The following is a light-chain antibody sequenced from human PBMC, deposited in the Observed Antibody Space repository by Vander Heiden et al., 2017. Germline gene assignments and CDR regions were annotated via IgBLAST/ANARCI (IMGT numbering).Light chain of an antibody. CDR1: QSVNANF. V-gene: IGKV3-20*01. J-gene: IGKJ5*01. CDR3: QQYGTSPVT. CDR2: GAS. Sequence: IVLKHSPNTLSLSPGVRATLSSSATQSVNANFLASSHQQPGQAPRLLMSGASTRATGVPDRFSGSGYGKDFTIISSRLESEDCAVYFCQQYGTSPVTFGQGTRLEIK.